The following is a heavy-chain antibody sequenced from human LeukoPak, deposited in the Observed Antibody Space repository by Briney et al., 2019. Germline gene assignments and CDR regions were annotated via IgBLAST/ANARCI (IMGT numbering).Heavy chain of an antibody. CDR1: GGSFSGYY. CDR2: INLSGST. V-gene: IGHV4-34*01. J-gene: IGHJ6*02. Sequence: SETLSLTCAVYGGSFSGYYWSWIRQPPGKGLEWIGEINLSGSTNYNPSLKSRVTISVDTSKNQFSLKLSSVTAADTAVYYCARAGKSSSSYYYYYGMDVWGQGTTVTVSS. CDR3: ARAGKSSSSYYYYYGMDV. D-gene: IGHD6-6*01.